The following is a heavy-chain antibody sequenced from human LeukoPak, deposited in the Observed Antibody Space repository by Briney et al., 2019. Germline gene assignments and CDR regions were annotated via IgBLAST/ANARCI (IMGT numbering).Heavy chain of an antibody. J-gene: IGHJ6*03. V-gene: IGHV3-30*02. CDR3: AKEYAGSHYYYYYMDV. CDR1: GFTFSSYS. Sequence: GGSLRLSRAASGFTFSSYSMNWVRQAPGKGLEWVAFIRYDGSDKYYADSVKGRLTISRDNSKKTLYLQMNSLRAEDTAVYYCAKEYAGSHYYYYYMDVWGKGTTVTVSS. CDR2: IRYDGSDK.